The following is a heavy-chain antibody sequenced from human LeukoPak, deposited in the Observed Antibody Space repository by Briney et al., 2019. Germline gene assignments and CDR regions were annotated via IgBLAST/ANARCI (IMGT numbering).Heavy chain of an antibody. Sequence: AETLSLTCAVSGGSFSGYYWNWIRQSPGKGLEWIGEINHSGSTHYNPSLKSRVTISVDTSQKQFSLRLTSVTAADTAVYYCARGRYLTTSGGAAAGFLDYWGQGSLVTVST. CDR2: INHSGST. CDR3: ARGRYLTTSGGAAAGFLDY. D-gene: IGHD6-13*01. V-gene: IGHV4-34*01. CDR1: GGSFSGYY. J-gene: IGHJ4*02.